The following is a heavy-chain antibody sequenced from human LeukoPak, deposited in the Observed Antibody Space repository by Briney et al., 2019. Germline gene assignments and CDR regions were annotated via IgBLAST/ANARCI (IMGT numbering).Heavy chain of an antibody. Sequence: PGGSLRLSCAASGLTFSSYAMTWVRQAPGKGLQWVSGISNSGGSTYYADSVKGRFTISRDNSKNTLYLQMNSLRAEDTGVYYCAKVAYDSSGYYLDYWGQGTLVTVSS. CDR1: GLTFSSYA. D-gene: IGHD3-22*01. V-gene: IGHV3-23*01. CDR2: ISNSGGST. J-gene: IGHJ4*02. CDR3: AKVAYDSSGYYLDY.